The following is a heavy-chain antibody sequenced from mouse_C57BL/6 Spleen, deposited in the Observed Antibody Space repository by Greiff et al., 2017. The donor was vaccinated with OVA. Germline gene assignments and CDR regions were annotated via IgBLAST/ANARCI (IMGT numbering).Heavy chain of an antibody. D-gene: IGHD2-1*01. CDR1: GFTFTDYY. Sequence: EVKLVESGGGLVQPGGSLSLSCAASGFTFTDYYMSWVRQPSGKALEWLGFIRNKANGYTTEYSASVKGRFTISRNNSQSILYLQMNALRAEDSATYYCARHSNVLFDYWGQGTTHTVSS. CDR3: ARHSNVLFDY. CDR2: IRNKANGYTT. V-gene: IGHV7-3*01. J-gene: IGHJ2*01.